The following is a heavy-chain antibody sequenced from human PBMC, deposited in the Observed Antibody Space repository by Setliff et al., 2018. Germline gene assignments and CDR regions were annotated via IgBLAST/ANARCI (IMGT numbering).Heavy chain of an antibody. D-gene: IGHD3-22*01. CDR2: IHSSGRS. V-gene: IGHV4-4*08. CDR3: ARWRVRDSGYYPRLSYMDG. CDR1: DVSISGYY. Sequence: SETLSLTCTVSDVSISGYYWSWIRQPPGKGLEWIGYIHSSGRSNYNPSLKSRVTTSIDTSKNQFSLKLSSVTAADTAVYYCARWRVRDSGYYPRLSYMDGWGKGTTVTVSS. J-gene: IGHJ6*03.